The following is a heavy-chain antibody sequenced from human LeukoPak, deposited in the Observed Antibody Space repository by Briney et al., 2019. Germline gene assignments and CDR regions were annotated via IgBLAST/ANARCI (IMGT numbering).Heavy chain of an antibody. D-gene: IGHD6-13*01. CDR1: GGTFSSYA. CDR2: IIPILGIA. V-gene: IGHV1-69*04. Sequence: ASVKVSCKASGGTFSSYAISWVRQAPGQGLEWMGRIIPILGIANYAQKFQGRVTITADKSTSTAYMELSSLRSEDTAVYYCARVRRLKPTGAAAANDAFDIWGQGTMVTVSS. CDR3: ARVRRLKPTGAAAANDAFDI. J-gene: IGHJ3*02.